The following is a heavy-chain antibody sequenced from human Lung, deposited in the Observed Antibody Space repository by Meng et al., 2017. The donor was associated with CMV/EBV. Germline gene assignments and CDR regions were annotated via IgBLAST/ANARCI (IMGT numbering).Heavy chain of an antibody. Sequence: SXXVSXKASGGTFSSYAISWVRQPPGQGLEWMGGIIPIFGTANYAQKFQGRVTITTDESTSTAYMELSSLRSEDTDVYYCARDPHTLYDSSGYYYYYGMDVXGQGXTVTVSS. J-gene: IGHJ6*02. D-gene: IGHD3-22*01. CDR2: IIPIFGTA. CDR3: ARDPHTLYDSSGYYYYYGMDV. V-gene: IGHV1-69*05. CDR1: GGTFSSYA.